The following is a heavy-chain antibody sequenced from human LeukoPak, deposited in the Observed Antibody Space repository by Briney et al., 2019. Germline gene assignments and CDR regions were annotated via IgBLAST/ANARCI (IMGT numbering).Heavy chain of an antibody. J-gene: IGHJ6*02. CDR1: GGSFSGYY. D-gene: IGHD3-10*01. V-gene: IGHV4-34*01. CDR3: AKDSTGFGELLVYYYGMDV. CDR2: INHSGST. Sequence: PSETLSLTCAVYGGSFSGYYWSWVRQPPGKGLEWIGEINHSGSTNYNPSLKSRVTISVDTSKNQFSLKLSSVAAADTAVYYCAKDSTGFGELLVYYYGMDVWSQGTTVTVSS.